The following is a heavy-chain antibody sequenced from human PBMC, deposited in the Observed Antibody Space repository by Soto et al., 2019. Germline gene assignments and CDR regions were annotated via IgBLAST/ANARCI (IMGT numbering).Heavy chain of an antibody. CDR1: GYTFTSYD. CDR3: ARVRLIAARPRIYYFDY. V-gene: IGHV1-8*01. CDR2: MNPNSGNT. Sequence: GASVKVSCKASGYTFTSYDINWVRQATGQGLEWMGWMNPNSGNTGYAQKFQGRVTMTRNTSISTAYMELSGLRSEDTAVYYCARVRLIAARPRIYYFDYWGQGTLVTVSS. D-gene: IGHD6-6*01. J-gene: IGHJ4*02.